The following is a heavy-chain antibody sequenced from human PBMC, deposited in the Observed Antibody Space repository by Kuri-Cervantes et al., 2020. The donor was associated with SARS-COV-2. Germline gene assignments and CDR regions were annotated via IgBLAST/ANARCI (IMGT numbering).Heavy chain of an antibody. Sequence: LRLSCTVSGGSISSGSYYWTWIRQPAGKGLEWIGRLYTSGSTNYNPSLKSRVTISADTSKNQFSLNLSSVTAADTAVYYCASGGSGGYFNYWGQGTLVTVSS. CDR1: GGSISSGSYY. D-gene: IGHD2-15*01. CDR3: ASGGSGGYFNY. V-gene: IGHV4-61*02. J-gene: IGHJ4*02. CDR2: LYTSGST.